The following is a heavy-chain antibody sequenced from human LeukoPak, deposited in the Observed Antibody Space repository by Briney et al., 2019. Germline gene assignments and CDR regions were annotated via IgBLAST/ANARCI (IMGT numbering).Heavy chain of an antibody. CDR1: GGSFSGYY. CDR2: INHSGST. D-gene: IGHD3-9*01. CDR3: ARAALRYFDWSLRFSAFDI. J-gene: IGHJ3*02. V-gene: IGHV4-34*01. Sequence: SETLSLTCAVYGGSFSGYYWSWIRQPPGKGLEWIGEINHSGSTNYNPSLKSRVTISVDTSKNQFSLKLSSVTAADTAVNYCARAALRYFDWSLRFSAFDIWGQGTMVTVSS.